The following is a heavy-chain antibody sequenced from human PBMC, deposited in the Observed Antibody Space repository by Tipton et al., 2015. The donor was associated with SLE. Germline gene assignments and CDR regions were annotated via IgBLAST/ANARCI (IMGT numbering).Heavy chain of an antibody. CDR2: IYHSGST. CDR3: ARDLAARGGHYFDY. J-gene: IGHJ4*02. D-gene: IGHD6-6*01. CDR1: GGSISSYY. V-gene: IGHV4-59*12. Sequence: TLSLTCTVSGGSISSYYWSWIRQPPGKGLEWIGYIYHSGSTYYNPSLKSRVTISVDTSKNQFSLKLSSVTAADTAVYYCARDLAARGGHYFDYWGQGTLVTVSS.